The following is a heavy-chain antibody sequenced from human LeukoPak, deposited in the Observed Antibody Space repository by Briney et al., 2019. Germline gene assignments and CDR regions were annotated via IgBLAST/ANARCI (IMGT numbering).Heavy chain of an antibody. V-gene: IGHV3-23*01. J-gene: IGHJ4*02. D-gene: IGHD3-16*02. CDR2: ISGSGEST. Sequence: GGSLRLSCAACGFTFSSFAMSWVRQAPGKGLEWVSSISGSGESTYYADYVKGRFTVSRDNSKNTVNLQLNSLRAEDTAVYYCAKDAIGQYRPYYFDCWGQGTLVTVSS. CDR3: AKDAIGQYRPYYFDC. CDR1: GFTFSSFA.